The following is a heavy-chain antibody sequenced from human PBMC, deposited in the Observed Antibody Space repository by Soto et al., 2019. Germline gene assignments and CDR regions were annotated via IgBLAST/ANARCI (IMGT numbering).Heavy chain of an antibody. J-gene: IGHJ4*02. Sequence: QVQLVQSGAEEKKPGASVKVSCKASGYTFSNFAMQWVRQAPGQRLEWMGWINRGNGNTEYSQKFQGRVTITRDTSASSVYMELSSLTAEDTAVYYCARSSTVDTTAGGTHFDYWGQGTLFTVSS. D-gene: IGHD1-1*01. CDR3: ARSSTVDTTAGGTHFDY. CDR2: INRGNGNT. CDR1: GYTFSNFA. V-gene: IGHV1-3*05.